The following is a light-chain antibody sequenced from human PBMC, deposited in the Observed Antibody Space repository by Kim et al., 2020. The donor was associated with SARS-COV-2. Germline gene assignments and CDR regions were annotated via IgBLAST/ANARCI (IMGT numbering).Light chain of an antibody. CDR2: GKK. CDR1: PRKLL. V-gene: IGLV3-19*01. J-gene: IGLJ2*01. CDR3: NSRDSSGNHLV. Sequence: LGKDVPRKCQGRRPRKLLGRLVQEKPGKAPVLCIYGKKHRPSGVPKRVSGSRPRKTASLNLTGAQAEDEADYYCNSRDSSGNHLVFGGGTQLTVL.